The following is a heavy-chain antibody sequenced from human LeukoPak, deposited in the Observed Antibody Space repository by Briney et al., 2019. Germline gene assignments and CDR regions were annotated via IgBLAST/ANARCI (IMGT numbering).Heavy chain of an antibody. CDR1: GYTFTSYY. D-gene: IGHD2-2*01. CDR2: IDPSGGST. Sequence: GASVKVSCKASGYTFTSYYMHWVRQAPGQGLEWMGIIDPSGGSTSYAQKFQGRVTMTRDTSTSTVYMELSSLRSEDTAVYYCARDYGLWCCSSTSCRGNWFDPWGQGTLVTVSS. CDR3: ARDYGLWCCSSTSCRGNWFDP. V-gene: IGHV1-46*01. J-gene: IGHJ5*02.